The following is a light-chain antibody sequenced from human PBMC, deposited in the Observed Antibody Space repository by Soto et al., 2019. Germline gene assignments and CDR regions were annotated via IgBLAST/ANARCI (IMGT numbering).Light chain of an antibody. CDR2: AAS. CDR3: QQHDQWPIT. J-gene: IGKJ5*01. CDR1: QSISSY. V-gene: IGKV1-39*01. Sequence: DIQMTQSPSSLSASVGDRVTITCRASQSISSYLNWYQQKPGKAPKLLIYAASTLQSGVPSRFSGSGSGTDFTLTISCLQSEDFATYYCQQHDQWPITFGQGTRLEIK.